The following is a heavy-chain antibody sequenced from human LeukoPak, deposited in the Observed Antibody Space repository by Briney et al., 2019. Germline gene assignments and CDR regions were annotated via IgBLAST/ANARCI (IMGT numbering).Heavy chain of an antibody. CDR3: AKDFGSAFGRSPFDY. CDR1: GFTFSSYA. J-gene: IGHJ4*02. CDR2: ISGSGGSL. Sequence: PGGSLRLSCAASGFTFSSYAMSWVRQAPGKGLEWISAISGSGGSLYYADSVKGRFTISRDNSKNTLYLQMNSLRAEDTAIYYCAKDFGSAFGRSPFDYWGQGTLATVSS. V-gene: IGHV3-23*01. D-gene: IGHD3-10*01.